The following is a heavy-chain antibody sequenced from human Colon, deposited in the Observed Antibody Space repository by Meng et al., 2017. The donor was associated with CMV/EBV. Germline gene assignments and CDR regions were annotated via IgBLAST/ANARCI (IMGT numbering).Heavy chain of an antibody. CDR2: IYPQDGGT. CDR3: VRESWYFDF. J-gene: IGHJ4*02. V-gene: IGHV1-2*02. Sequence: QVQLGQAGTEVKKPGASVKVSCKTSGYTFTANHLHWVRQAPGQGREWMGWIYPQDGGTYFAQKCQDRVTLTRDTSITTAYMELSGLTSDDTAIYYCVRESWYFDFWGEGTLVTVSS. CDR1: GYTFTANH. D-gene: IGHD6-13*01.